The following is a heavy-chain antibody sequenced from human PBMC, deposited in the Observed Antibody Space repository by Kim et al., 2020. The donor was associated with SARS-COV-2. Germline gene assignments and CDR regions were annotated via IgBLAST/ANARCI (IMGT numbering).Heavy chain of an antibody. CDR3: ARGPHMVRGTNWFDP. J-gene: IGHJ5*02. CDR2: ISSSSTYI. Sequence: GGSLRLSCAASGFTFSSHSMNWVRQAPGKGLEWVSSISSSSTYIYYADSLKGRFTISRDNANNLLYLQMNSLRAEDTAVYYCARGPHMVRGTNWFDPWGQGTLVTVSS. D-gene: IGHD3-10*01. V-gene: IGHV3-21*01. CDR1: GFTFSSHS.